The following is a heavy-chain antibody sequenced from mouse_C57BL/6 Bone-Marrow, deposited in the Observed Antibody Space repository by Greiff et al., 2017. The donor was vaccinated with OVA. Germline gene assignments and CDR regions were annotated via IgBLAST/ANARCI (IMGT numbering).Heavy chain of an antibody. J-gene: IGHJ4*01. CDR1: GYTFTSYW. V-gene: IGHV1-74*01. CDR2: IHPSDSDT. CDR3: AMGRGDYYAMDY. Sequence: QVQLKQPGAELVKPGASVKVSCKASGYTFTSYWMHWVKQRPGQGLEWIGRIHPSDSDTNYNQKFKGKATLTVDKSSSTAHMQLSSLTSEDSAVYYCAMGRGDYYAMDYWGQGTSVTVSS.